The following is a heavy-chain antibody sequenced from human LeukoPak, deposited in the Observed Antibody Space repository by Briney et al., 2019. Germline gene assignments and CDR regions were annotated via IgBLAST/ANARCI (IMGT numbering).Heavy chain of an antibody. J-gene: IGHJ5*02. CDR1: GGSISSYY. D-gene: IGHD3-22*01. Sequence: PSETLSLTCTVSGGSISSYYWSWIRQPPGKGLEWIGYIYYSGSTNYNPSLKSRVTISVDTSKNQFSLKLSSVTAADTAVYYCAKSTYDSSGYYIRRWFDPWGQGTLVTVSS. V-gene: IGHV4-59*08. CDR2: IYYSGST. CDR3: AKSTYDSSGYYIRRWFDP.